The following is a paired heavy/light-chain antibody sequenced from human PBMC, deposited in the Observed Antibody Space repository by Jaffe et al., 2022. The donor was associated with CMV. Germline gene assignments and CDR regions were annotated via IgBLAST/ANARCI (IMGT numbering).Light chain of an antibody. Sequence: DIQMTQSPSSLSASVGDRVTISCRASQSISTYVNWYQQKPGKAPSLLIYAASNLQSGVPSRFSGSGSGTYFTLTISSLQPEDFATYYCQQSYGTPRTFGQGTTLDIK. V-gene: IGKV1-39*01. CDR3: QQSYGTPRT. CDR2: AAS. J-gene: IGKJ2*02. CDR1: QSISTY.
Heavy chain of an antibody. J-gene: IGHJ4*02. CDR1: GYSFTSFG. V-gene: IGHV1-18*01. D-gene: IGHD3-9*01. CDR2: SSTYKGNT. Sequence: QVQLVQSGAEVKKPGASVKVSCKASGYSFTSFGISWVRQAPGQGLEWMGWSSTYKGNTEYAQKLQGRVTMTTDTSATTAYMELRSLTSDDTAVYYCARDTEPHALRDFDWLFRFDYWGQGTLVTVSS. CDR3: ARDTEPHALRDFDWLFRFDY.